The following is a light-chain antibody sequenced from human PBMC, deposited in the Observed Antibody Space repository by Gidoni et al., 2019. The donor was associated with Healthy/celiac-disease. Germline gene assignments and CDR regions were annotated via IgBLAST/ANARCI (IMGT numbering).Light chain of an antibody. J-gene: IGLJ3*02. Sequence: SYLLTQPPSVPVAPGKTARITCGGNNIGRKSVHWYQQKPGQAPVLVIYYDSDRPSGIPERFSGSNSGNTATLTISRVEAGDEADYYCQVWDSSSDHWVFGGGTKLTVL. CDR1: NIGRKS. CDR2: YDS. CDR3: QVWDSSSDHWV. V-gene: IGLV3-21*04.